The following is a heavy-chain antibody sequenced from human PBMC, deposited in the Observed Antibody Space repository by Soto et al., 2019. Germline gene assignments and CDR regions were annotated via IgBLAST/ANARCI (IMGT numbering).Heavy chain of an antibody. D-gene: IGHD2-2*02. CDR2: ISAYNGNT. Sequence: GASVKVSCKAPADTFTSYGISWVRQAPGQGLEWMGWISAYNGNTNYAQKLQGRVTMTTDTSTSTAYMELRSLRSDDTAVYYCASSIGYCSSTSCYTVGYFDYWGQGTLVTVSS. CDR3: ASSIGYCSSTSCYTVGYFDY. V-gene: IGHV1-18*01. J-gene: IGHJ4*02. CDR1: ADTFTSYG.